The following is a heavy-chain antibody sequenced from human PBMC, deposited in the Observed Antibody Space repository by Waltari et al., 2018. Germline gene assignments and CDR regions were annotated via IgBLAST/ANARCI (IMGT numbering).Heavy chain of an antibody. CDR3: VCFYTDYSGRHDY. Sequence: EVQLLESGGVFGQPGGSLRLSGGASGFSLCRCPMSWVRQVPGKGLEWVSSISASSDSTHFAASVKGRFIISRDNSENTLYLRMNSLRVEDSAIYYCVCFYTDYSGRHDYWGQGTLVTVSS. J-gene: IGHJ4*02. V-gene: IGHV3-23*01. CDR1: GFSLCRCP. CDR2: ISASSDST. D-gene: IGHD1-26*01.